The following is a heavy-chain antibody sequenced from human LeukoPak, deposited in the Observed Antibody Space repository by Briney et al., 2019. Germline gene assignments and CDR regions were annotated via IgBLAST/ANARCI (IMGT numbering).Heavy chain of an antibody. V-gene: IGHV3-7*04. D-gene: IGHD3-22*01. J-gene: IGHJ4*02. Sequence: SGGSLRLSCAASGFTFSSYWMTWVRQAPGKGLEWVANIKEDGSEKYFVDSVKGRFTISRDNAKYSLYLQMNSLRAEDTAVYYCARGFYYHGGGYYPDYWGQGTLVTVSS. CDR1: GFTFSSYW. CDR3: ARGFYYHGGGYYPDY. CDR2: IKEDGSEK.